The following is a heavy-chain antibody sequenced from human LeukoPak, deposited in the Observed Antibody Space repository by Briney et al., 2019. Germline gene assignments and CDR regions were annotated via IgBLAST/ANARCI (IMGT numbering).Heavy chain of an antibody. CDR3: AKDPAHCSSTSCGY. J-gene: IGHJ4*02. CDR2: ISGSGGGT. D-gene: IGHD2-2*01. Sequence: GGSLRLSCAASGFTFSSYAMSWVRQAPGKGLEWVSAISGSGGGTYYADSVKGRFTISRDNSKNTLYLQMNSLRAEDTAVYYCAKDPAHCSSTSCGYWGQGTLVTVSS. CDR1: GFTFSSYA. V-gene: IGHV3-23*01.